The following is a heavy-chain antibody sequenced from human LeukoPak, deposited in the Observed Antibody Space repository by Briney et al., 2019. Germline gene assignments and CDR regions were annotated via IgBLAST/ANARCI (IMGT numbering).Heavy chain of an antibody. J-gene: IGHJ4*02. Sequence: GGSLRLSCAASGFTFSSYAMSWVRQAPGKGLEWVAVIWYDGSNKYYADSVKGRFTISRDNSKNTLYLQMNSLRAEDTAVYYCAKDCPKRYCSSTSCSCFDYWGQGTLVTVSS. CDR1: GFTFSSYA. CDR2: IWYDGSNK. D-gene: IGHD2-2*01. CDR3: AKDCPKRYCSSTSCSCFDY. V-gene: IGHV3-33*06.